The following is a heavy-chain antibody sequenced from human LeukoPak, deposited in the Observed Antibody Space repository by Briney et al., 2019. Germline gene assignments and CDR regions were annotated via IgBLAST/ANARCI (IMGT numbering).Heavy chain of an antibody. CDR2: ISGSGGST. D-gene: IGHD6-13*01. Sequence: GGSLRLSCAASGFIFSSYWMNWIRQTPGKGLEWVSAISGSGGSTYYADSVKGRFTISRDNSKNTLYLQMNSLRAEDTAVYYCAKSSGYSSSKFDYWGQGTLVTVSS. CDR3: AKSSGYSSSKFDY. J-gene: IGHJ4*02. CDR1: GFIFSSYW. V-gene: IGHV3-23*01.